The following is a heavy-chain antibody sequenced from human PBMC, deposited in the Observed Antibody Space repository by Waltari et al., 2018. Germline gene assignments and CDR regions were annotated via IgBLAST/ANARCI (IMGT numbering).Heavy chain of an antibody. Sequence: VQLVESGGAFVQPGDSLRLSCETSGFMFSWYSVNWVRQAPGKGPVWLADISDKSNTMSYALSVTGRFTISRDNAEKSLFLQMNSLRDEDTAVYYCARDHYWAFDHWGPGTLVTVSS. CDR3: ARDHYWAFDH. V-gene: IGHV3-48*02. J-gene: IGHJ4*02. CDR1: GFMFSWYS. CDR2: ISDKSNTM. D-gene: IGHD2-15*01.